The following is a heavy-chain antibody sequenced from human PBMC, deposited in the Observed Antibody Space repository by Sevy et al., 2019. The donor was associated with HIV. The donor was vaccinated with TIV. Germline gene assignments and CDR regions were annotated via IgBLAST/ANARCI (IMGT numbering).Heavy chain of an antibody. V-gene: IGHV1-24*01. J-gene: IGHJ4*02. Sequence: ASVKVSYKVSGYILTEFSIHWVRQAHGKGLEWMGTFDPEDGEKIYAQKFQGRLTMTEDTSTDTAYMELSSLRSEDTAVYYCATTKDYYENSGYPIDFWGQGTLVTVSS. CDR1: GYILTEFS. CDR3: ATTKDYYENSGYPIDF. CDR2: FDPEDGEK. D-gene: IGHD3-22*01.